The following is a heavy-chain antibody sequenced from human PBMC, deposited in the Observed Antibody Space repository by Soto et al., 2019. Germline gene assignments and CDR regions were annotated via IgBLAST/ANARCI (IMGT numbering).Heavy chain of an antibody. Sequence: EVQLVESGGGLVQPGGSLRLSCAASGFTFSDHYMDWVRQAPGKGLEWVGRSKNKADSYTTEYDASVKGRFTTSRDGSKNSLFLQMNSLKTEDTAVYYCTVWGSGNDFGAAWGQGILVTVSS. CDR2: SKNKADSYTT. D-gene: IGHD3-10*01. J-gene: IGHJ4*02. V-gene: IGHV3-72*01. CDR3: TVWGSGNDFGAA. CDR1: GFTFSDHY.